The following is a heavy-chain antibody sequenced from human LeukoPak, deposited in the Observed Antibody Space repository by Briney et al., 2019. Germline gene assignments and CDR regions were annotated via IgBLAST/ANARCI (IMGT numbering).Heavy chain of an antibody. V-gene: IGHV3-48*03. D-gene: IGHD6-13*01. Sequence: GGSLRLSCAASGFTFSSYEMNWVRQAPGKGLEWVSYISSSGSTIYYADSVKGRFTISRDNAKNSLYLQMNSLRAEDTAVYYCARDLLYSSSWYGGYFDYWGQGTLATVSS. CDR2: ISSSGSTI. J-gene: IGHJ4*02. CDR1: GFTFSSYE. CDR3: ARDLLYSSSWYGGYFDY.